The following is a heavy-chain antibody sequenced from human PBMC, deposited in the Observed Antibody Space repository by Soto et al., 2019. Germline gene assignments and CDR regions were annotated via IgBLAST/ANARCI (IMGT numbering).Heavy chain of an antibody. Sequence: QLQLQASGPGLVKPSETLSLTCSVSGDSINSDKYYWGWLRQPPGKGLEWIGSIYFRGNTYYNPSLQTRVTISLDKSTSPFSLMLNSVTAAESAVYFCARLEGLATISYYFDFWGQGALVSVSS. CDR1: GDSINSDKYY. V-gene: IGHV4-39*01. CDR3: ARLEGLATISYYFDF. D-gene: IGHD3-9*01. CDR2: IYFRGNT. J-gene: IGHJ4*02.